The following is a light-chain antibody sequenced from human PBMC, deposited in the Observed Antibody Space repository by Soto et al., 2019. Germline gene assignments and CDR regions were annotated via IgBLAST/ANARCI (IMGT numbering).Light chain of an antibody. V-gene: IGLV2-8*01. CDR2: EVS. CDR3: NSYAGSNNVV. J-gene: IGLJ2*01. Sequence: XTGTSSDVGGYNYVSWYQHHPGKAPKLMIYEVSKRPSGVPDRFSGSKSGNTASLTVSGLQAEDEADYYCNSYAGSNNVVFGGGTKLTVL. CDR1: SSDVGGYNY.